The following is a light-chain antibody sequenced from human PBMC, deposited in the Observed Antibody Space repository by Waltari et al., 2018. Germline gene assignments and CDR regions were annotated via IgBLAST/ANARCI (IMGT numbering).Light chain of an antibody. CDR1: QTILYSSSNKNY. J-gene: IGKJ4*01. V-gene: IGKV4-1*01. CDR2: WGS. Sequence: DIVMTQSPDSLTVSLGERATINCKSSQTILYSSSNKNYLAWYQQKPRQPPKLLIYWGSTRESGVPDRFSGTGSGTDFTLTISRLQAEDVAVYYCQQYFKTPLTFGGGTKVEIK. CDR3: QQYFKTPLT.